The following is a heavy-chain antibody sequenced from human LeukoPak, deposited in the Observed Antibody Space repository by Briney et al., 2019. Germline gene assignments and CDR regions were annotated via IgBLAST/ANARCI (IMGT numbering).Heavy chain of an antibody. D-gene: IGHD3-10*01. V-gene: IGHV4-39*07. CDR3: ARMNDELLWFGYFDY. CDR2: IYYSGST. CDR1: GGSIASSSYY. J-gene: IGHJ4*02. Sequence: SETLSLTCIVSGGSIASSSYYWGWIRQSPGKGLEWIGSIYYSGSTYYNPSLKSRVTISVDTSKNQFSLKLSSVTAADTAVYYCARMNDELLWFGYFDYWGQGTLVTVSS.